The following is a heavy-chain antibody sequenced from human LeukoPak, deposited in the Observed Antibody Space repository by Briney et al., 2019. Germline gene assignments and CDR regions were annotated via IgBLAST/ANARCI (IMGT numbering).Heavy chain of an antibody. Sequence: ASVKVSCKASGYTFTSYAMNWVRQAPGQGLEWMGWINTNTGNPTYAQGFTGRFVFSLDTSVSTAYLQISSLKAEDTAVYYCAREELQWLSRGYYFDYWGQGTLVTISS. D-gene: IGHD6-19*01. V-gene: IGHV7-4-1*02. CDR3: AREELQWLSRGYYFDY. CDR1: GYTFTSYA. CDR2: INTNTGNP. J-gene: IGHJ4*02.